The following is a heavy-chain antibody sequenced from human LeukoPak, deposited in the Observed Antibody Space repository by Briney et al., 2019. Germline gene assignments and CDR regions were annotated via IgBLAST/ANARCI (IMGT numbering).Heavy chain of an antibody. V-gene: IGHV1-46*01. CDR2: INPSGGST. J-gene: IGHJ6*02. Sequence: ASVKVSCKASGYTFTSYYMHWVRQAPGQGPEWMGIINPSGGSTSYAQKFQGRVTMTRDTSTSTVYMELSSLRSEDTAVYYCARVPAARRGMDVWGQGTTVTVSS. CDR1: GYTFTSYY. CDR3: ARVPAARRGMDV. D-gene: IGHD2-2*01.